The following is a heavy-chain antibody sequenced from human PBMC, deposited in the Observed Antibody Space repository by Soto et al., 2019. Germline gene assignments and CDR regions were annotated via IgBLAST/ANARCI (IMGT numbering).Heavy chain of an antibody. V-gene: IGHV3-7*03. J-gene: IGHJ4*02. CDR2: IKPDGSET. D-gene: IGHD2-21*02. Sequence: GGSLRLSCAASGLTFSGHWRTWVRQTPGEGLQWVAAIKPDGSETFYVDSVKGRFTISRDNARNSLFLQMDSLRAEDTAVYYCTSRPSGMTYHAVFDFWGQGTLVTVSS. CDR3: TSRPSGMTYHAVFDF. CDR1: GLTFSGHW.